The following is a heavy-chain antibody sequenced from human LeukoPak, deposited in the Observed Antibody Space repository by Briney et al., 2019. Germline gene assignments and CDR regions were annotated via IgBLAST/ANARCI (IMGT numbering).Heavy chain of an antibody. Sequence: PSETLSLTCTVSGGSISSYYWNWIRQPAGKGLEWIGRIYTYGSTNYNPSLKSRVTMSIDTSKNQFSLKLSSVTAADTAVYYCARTPYSGSYYYFDSWGQGTLVTVSS. CDR3: ARTPYSGSYYYFDS. V-gene: IGHV4-4*07. J-gene: IGHJ4*02. CDR1: GGSISSYY. D-gene: IGHD1-26*01. CDR2: IYTYGST.